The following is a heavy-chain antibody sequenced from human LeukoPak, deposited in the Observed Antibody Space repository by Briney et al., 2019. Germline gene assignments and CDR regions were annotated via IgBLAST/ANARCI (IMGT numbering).Heavy chain of an antibody. CDR1: GFTFSSYW. D-gene: IGHD1-1*01. Sequence: PGGSLRLSCAASGFTFSSYWMNWVRQAPGKGLEWVANIKQDGSEKYYVDSVKGRFTISRDNAKNSLSLQMNSLRAEDTAVYYCAAAGSDWNGLYYYYGMDVWGQGTTVTVSS. CDR2: IKQDGSEK. CDR3: AAAGSDWNGLYYYYGMDV. J-gene: IGHJ6*02. V-gene: IGHV3-7*03.